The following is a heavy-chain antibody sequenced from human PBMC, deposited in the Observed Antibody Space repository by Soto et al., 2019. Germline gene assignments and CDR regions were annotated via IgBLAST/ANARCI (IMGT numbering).Heavy chain of an antibody. Sequence: GGSLRLSCAASGFTFSSYWMSWVRQAPGKGLEWVANIKQDGSEKYYVDSVKGRFTISRDNAKNSLYLQMNSLRAEDTAVYYCARETGIAAAGTGVYWGQGTLVTVSS. J-gene: IGHJ4*02. CDR1: GFTFSSYW. CDR2: IKQDGSEK. V-gene: IGHV3-7*01. D-gene: IGHD6-13*01. CDR3: ARETGIAAAGTGVY.